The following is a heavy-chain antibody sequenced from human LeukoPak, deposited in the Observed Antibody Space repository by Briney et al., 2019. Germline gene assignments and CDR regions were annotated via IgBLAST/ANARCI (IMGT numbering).Heavy chain of an antibody. V-gene: IGHV6-1*01. Sequence: SQTLSLTCAISGDSVSRNTAAWNWLRQSPSRGLEWLGRTYYRSKWYHDYAVSVKSRITINADTSKNPFSLQLNSVTPEDTAVYYCIRDREDGFNLDYWGRGTLVTVSS. CDR3: IRDREDGFNLDY. CDR2: TYYRSKWYH. J-gene: IGHJ4*02. CDR1: GDSVSRNTAA. D-gene: IGHD5-24*01.